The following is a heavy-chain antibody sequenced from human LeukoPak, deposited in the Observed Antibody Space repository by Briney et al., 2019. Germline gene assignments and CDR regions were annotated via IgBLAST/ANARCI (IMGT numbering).Heavy chain of an antibody. Sequence: SVKLACKASGGTFSSYAISWVRQAPGQGLEWMGRIIPILGIANYAQKFQGRVTITADKSTSTAYMELSSLRSEDTAVYYCASRGDTAMGFRYWGQGTLVTVSS. CDR2: IIPILGIA. V-gene: IGHV1-69*04. CDR3: ASRGDTAMGFRY. D-gene: IGHD5-18*01. CDR1: GGTFSSYA. J-gene: IGHJ4*02.